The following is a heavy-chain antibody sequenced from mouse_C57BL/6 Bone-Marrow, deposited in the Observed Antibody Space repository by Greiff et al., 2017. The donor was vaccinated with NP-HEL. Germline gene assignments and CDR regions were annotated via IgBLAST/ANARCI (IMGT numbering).Heavy chain of an antibody. Sequence: EVQVVESGGGLVKPGGSLKLSCAASGFTFSSYTMSWVRQTPEKRLEWVATISGGGGNTYYPDSVKGRFTISRDNAKNTLYLQMSSLRSEDTALYYCARPYGNLFDYWGQGTTLTVSS. CDR1: GFTFSSYT. D-gene: IGHD2-1*01. J-gene: IGHJ2*01. CDR2: ISGGGGNT. CDR3: ARPYGNLFDY. V-gene: IGHV5-9*01.